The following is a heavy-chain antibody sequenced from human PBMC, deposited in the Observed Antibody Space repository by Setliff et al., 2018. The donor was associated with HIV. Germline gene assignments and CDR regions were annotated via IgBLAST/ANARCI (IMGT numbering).Heavy chain of an antibody. Sequence: SETLSLTCAVYGGSFSGYYWSWIRQPPGKGLEWIGEINHSGSTNYNPSLKSRVTISVDTSKNQFSLKLSAVTAADTAVYYCARGPLDYYDSSGYLDTFDIWGQGTMVTVSS. D-gene: IGHD3-22*01. CDR1: GGSFSGYY. CDR3: ARGPLDYYDSSGYLDTFDI. J-gene: IGHJ3*02. V-gene: IGHV4-34*01. CDR2: INHSGST.